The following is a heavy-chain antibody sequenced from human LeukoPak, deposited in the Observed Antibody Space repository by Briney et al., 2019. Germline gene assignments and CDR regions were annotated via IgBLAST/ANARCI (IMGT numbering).Heavy chain of an antibody. V-gene: IGHV3-7*01. CDR1: GFTFSSYW. J-gene: IGHJ6*03. CDR3: ARDQPRQGFWSGYYYMDV. D-gene: IGHD3-3*01. CDR2: IKQDGSEK. Sequence: RTGRSLRLSCAASGFTFSSYWMSWVRQAPGKGLEWVANIKQDGSEKYYEDSVKGRFTISRDNAKNSLYLQMNSLRAEDTAVYYCARDQPRQGFWSGYYYMDVWGKGTTVTVSS.